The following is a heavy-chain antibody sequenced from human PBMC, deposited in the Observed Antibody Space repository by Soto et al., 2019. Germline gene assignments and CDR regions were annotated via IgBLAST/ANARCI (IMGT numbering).Heavy chain of an antibody. CDR1: GGSISSSSYY. CDR3: ARRGVTGTTAGGWFDP. CDR2: IYYSGST. Sequence: KPSETLSLTCTVSGGSISSSSYYWGWIRQPPGKGLEWIGSIYYSGSTYYNPSLKSRVTISVDTSKNQFSLKLSSVTAADTAVYYCARRGVTGTTAGGWFDPWGQGTLVTVSS. J-gene: IGHJ5*02. V-gene: IGHV4-39*01. D-gene: IGHD1-7*01.